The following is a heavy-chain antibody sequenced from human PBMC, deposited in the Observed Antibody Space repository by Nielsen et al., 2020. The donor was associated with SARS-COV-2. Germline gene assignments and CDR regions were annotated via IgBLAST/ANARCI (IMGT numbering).Heavy chain of an antibody. D-gene: IGHD6-19*01. CDR2: IYYDGRNR. CDR1: GFSFSNYG. V-gene: IGHV3-33*03. CDR3: ASSGWLDH. J-gene: IGHJ4*02. Sequence: GGSLRLSCAASGFSFSNYGMHWVRQAPGKGLEWVALIYYDGRNRNYADSVKGRFTISRDNAQSSLYLHMNSLRAEDTAVYYCASSGWLDHWGQGTLVTVSS.